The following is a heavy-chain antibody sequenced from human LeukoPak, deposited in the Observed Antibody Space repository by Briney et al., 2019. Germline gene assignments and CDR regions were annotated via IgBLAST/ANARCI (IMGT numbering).Heavy chain of an antibody. D-gene: IGHD1-26*01. CDR1: GYTFTSYY. CDR3: ARGPSYSGSYD. CDR2: IIPIFGTA. Sequence: EASVKVSCKASGYTFTSYYMHWVRQAPEQGLEWMGGIIPIFGTANYAQKFQGRVTITADESTSTAYMELSSLRSEGTAVYYCARGPSYSGSYDWGQGTLVTVSS. V-gene: IGHV1-69*13. J-gene: IGHJ4*02.